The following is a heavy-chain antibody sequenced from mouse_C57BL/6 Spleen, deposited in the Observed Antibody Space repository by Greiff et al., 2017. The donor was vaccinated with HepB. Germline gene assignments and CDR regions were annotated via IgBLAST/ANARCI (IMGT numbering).Heavy chain of an antibody. CDR1: GFTFSDYG. J-gene: IGHJ1*03. CDR2: ISSGSSTI. CDR3: ARNYQEYFDV. D-gene: IGHD2-1*01. Sequence: EVKLLESGGGLVKPGGSLKLSCAASGFTFSDYGMHWVRQAPEKGLEWVAYISSGSSTIYYADTVKGRFTISRDNAKNTLFLHMTSLRSEDTAMYYCARNYQEYFDVWGTGTTVTVSS. V-gene: IGHV5-17*01.